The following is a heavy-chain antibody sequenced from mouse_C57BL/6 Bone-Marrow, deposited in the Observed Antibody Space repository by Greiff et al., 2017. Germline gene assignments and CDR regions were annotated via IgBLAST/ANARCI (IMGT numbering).Heavy chain of an antibody. CDR1: GYTFTSYD. CDR2: IYPRDGST. D-gene: IGHD2-4*01. Sequence: VQLVESGPELVKPGASVKLSCKASGYTFTSYDINWVKQRPGQGLEWIGWIYPRDGSTKYNEKFKGKATLTVDTSSSTAYMELHSLTSEDSAVYFCARHYDYDWFAYWGQGTLVTVSA. CDR3: ARHYDYDWFAY. J-gene: IGHJ3*01. V-gene: IGHV1-85*01.